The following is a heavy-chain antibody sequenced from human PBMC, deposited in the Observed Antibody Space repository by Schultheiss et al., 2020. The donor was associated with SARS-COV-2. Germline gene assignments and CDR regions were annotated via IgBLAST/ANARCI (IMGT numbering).Heavy chain of an antibody. V-gene: IGHV4-59*01. D-gene: IGHD3-16*01. CDR3: ARVGGHPVYNWFDP. CDR1: GGSFSGYY. J-gene: IGHJ5*02. Sequence: SQTLSLTCAVYGGSFSGYYWSWIRQPPGKGLEWIGYIYYSGSTKYNPSLKSRVTISVDTSKNQFSLRLSSVTAADTAVYYCARVGGHPVYNWFDPWGQGTLVTVSS. CDR2: IYYSGST.